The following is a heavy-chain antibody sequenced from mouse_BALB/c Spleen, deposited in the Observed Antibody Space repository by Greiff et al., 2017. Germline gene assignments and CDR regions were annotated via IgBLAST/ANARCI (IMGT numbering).Heavy chain of an antibody. CDR1: GYTFSSYW. Sequence: QVQLKESGAELMKPGASVKISCKATGYTFSSYWIEWVKQRPGHGLEWIGEILPGSGSTNYNEKFKGKATFTADTSSNTAYMQLSSLTSEDSAVYYCASYYGNYEGSWFAYWGQGTLVTVSA. J-gene: IGHJ3*01. D-gene: IGHD2-1*01. CDR2: ILPGSGST. CDR3: ASYYGNYEGSWFAY. V-gene: IGHV1-9*01.